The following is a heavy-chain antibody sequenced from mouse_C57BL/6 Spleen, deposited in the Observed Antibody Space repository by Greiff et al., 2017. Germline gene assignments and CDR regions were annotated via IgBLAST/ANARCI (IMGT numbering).Heavy chain of an antibody. D-gene: IGHD4-1*01. CDR3: ARHEPGAWYFDV. CDR1: GYTFTEYT. Sequence: QVHVKQSGAELVKPGASVKLSCKASGYTFTEYTIHWVKQRSGQGLEWIGWFYPGSGSIKYNEKFKDKATLTADKSSSTVYMELSRLTSEDSAVXFCARHEPGAWYFDVWGTGTTVTVSS. J-gene: IGHJ1*03. V-gene: IGHV1-62-2*01. CDR2: FYPGSGSI.